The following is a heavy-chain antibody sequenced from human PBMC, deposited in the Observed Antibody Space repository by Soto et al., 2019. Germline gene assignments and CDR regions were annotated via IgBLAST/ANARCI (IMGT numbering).Heavy chain of an antibody. CDR1: GLTFSHFG. V-gene: IGHV3-30*18. CDR3: ANSKLVGANSLIFDF. D-gene: IGHD2-21*01. Sequence: QEQMVESGGGVVQPGRSLRLSCVASGLTFSHFGMQWVRQAPGKGLEWVAVISDDGSNKYYADSVEGRFTISRDNSKNPLFLKVNGLRTKNTALYYWANSKLVGANSLIFDFWGQGTLVTVSS. CDR2: ISDDGSNK. J-gene: IGHJ4*02.